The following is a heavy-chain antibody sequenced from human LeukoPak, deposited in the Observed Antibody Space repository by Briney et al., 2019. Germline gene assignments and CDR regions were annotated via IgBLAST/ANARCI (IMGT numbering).Heavy chain of an antibody. CDR1: GFTFSNYW. D-gene: IGHD3-10*01. J-gene: IGHJ4*02. CDR3: ARGSSTDYYGSGSLGY. CDR2: ISSSSSTI. Sequence: GGSLRLSCAASGFTFSNYWMNWVRQAPGKGLEWVSYISSSSSTIYYADSVKGRFTISRDNAKNSLYLQMNSLRAEDTAVYYCARGSSTDYYGSGSLGYWGQGTLVTVSS. V-gene: IGHV3-48*01.